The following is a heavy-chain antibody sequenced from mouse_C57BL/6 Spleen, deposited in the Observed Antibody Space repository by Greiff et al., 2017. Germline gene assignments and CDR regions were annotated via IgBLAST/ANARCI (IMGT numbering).Heavy chain of an antibody. V-gene: IGHV5-9-1*02. D-gene: IGHD4-1*01. J-gene: IGHJ3*01. CDR2: FSSGGDYI. Sequence: EVHLVESGEGLVKPGGSLKLSCAASGFTFSSYAMSWVRQTPEKRLEWVAYFSSGGDYIYYADTVKGRFTISRDNARNTLYLQMSSLKSEDTAMYYCTRGELGQGWFAYWGQGTLVTVSA. CDR1: GFTFSSYA. CDR3: TRGELGQGWFAY.